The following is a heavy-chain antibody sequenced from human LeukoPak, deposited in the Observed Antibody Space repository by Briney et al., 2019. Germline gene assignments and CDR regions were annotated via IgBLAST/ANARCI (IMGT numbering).Heavy chain of an antibody. CDR1: GFTSSSYW. J-gene: IGHJ6*02. CDR3: ARGGDIVVVPAAMDYYYGMDV. Sequence: PGGSLRLSCAASGFTSSSYWMHWVRQAPGKGLVWVSRINSDGSSTSYADSVKGRFTISRDNAKNTLYLQMNSLRAEDTAVYYCARGGDIVVVPAAMDYYYGMDVWGQGTTVTVSS. V-gene: IGHV3-74*01. D-gene: IGHD2-2*01. CDR2: INSDGSST.